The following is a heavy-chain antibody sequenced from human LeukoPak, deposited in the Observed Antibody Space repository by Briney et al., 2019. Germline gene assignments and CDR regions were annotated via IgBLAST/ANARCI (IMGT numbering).Heavy chain of an antibody. CDR3: ARDDFSTSSLPEH. CDR1: GYTFTNYA. V-gene: IGHV7-4-1*02. Sequence: ASVKVSCTASGYTFTNYAMNWVRQAPGQGLEWMGWIQTNTGNPTYAQGFTGRFVFSLDTSVSTTYLQISSLKAEDTAVYYCARDDFSTSSLPEHWGQGTLVPVAS. D-gene: IGHD6-6*01. CDR2: IQTNTGNP. J-gene: IGHJ4*02.